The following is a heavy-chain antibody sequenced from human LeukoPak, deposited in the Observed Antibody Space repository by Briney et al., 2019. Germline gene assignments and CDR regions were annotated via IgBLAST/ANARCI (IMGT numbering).Heavy chain of an antibody. CDR1: GFTFSVHG. D-gene: IGHD3-10*01. J-gene: IGHJ3*02. V-gene: IGHV3-33*01. CDR2: IWYDGSNK. Sequence: AGRSLRLSCAASGFTFSVHGMHWVRQAPGKGPEWVAVIWYDGSNKYYADSVKGQFIISRDNSKNTLYLQMNSLRAEDTAVYYCARDKSSLLYRGVQAFDIWGQGTMVTVS. CDR3: ARDKSSLLYRGVQAFDI.